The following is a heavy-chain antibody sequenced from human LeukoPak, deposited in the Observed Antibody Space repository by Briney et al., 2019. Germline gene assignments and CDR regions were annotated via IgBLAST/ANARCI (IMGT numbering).Heavy chain of an antibody. CDR3: ARGNYGRGANLDY. J-gene: IGHJ4*02. V-gene: IGHV1-2*02. Sequence: ASATVSCKASGYTFTGYYMQWVRQAPGQGLEGVGWINPNSGGTNYAQKFQGRVTMTRDTSISTAYMELSRLRSDDTAVYYCARGNYGRGANLDYWGQGTLVTVSS. D-gene: IGHD4-11*01. CDR2: INPNSGGT. CDR1: GYTFTGYY.